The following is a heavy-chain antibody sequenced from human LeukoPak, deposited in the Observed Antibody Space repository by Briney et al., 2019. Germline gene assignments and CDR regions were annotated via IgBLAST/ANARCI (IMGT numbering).Heavy chain of an antibody. CDR2: ISGSGGST. J-gene: IGHJ4*02. V-gene: IGHV3-23*01. Sequence: GGSLRLSCAASGFTFSSYAMSWVRQAPGKGLEWVSAISGSGGSTYYADSVKGRFTISRDNSKNTLYLQMNSLRAEDTAVYYFAKDQYQWYYFDYWGQRTPVTVSS. CDR1: GFTFSSYA. CDR3: AKDQYQWYYFDY. D-gene: IGHD2-2*01.